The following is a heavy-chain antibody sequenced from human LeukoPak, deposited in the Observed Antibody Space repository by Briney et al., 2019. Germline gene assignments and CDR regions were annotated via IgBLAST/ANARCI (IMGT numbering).Heavy chain of an antibody. V-gene: IGHV4-34*01. D-gene: IGHD2-15*01. Sequence: PSETLSLTCAVYGESLKSYYWSSLPHPPQKGQEWIGEIYESGSTEYNPSLKSRVTISMVPSKQQFSLSLTSVTAADTAVYYCARGAWATRLGSWGLGTPVIVSS. CDR2: IYESGST. CDR3: ARGAWATRLGS. J-gene: IGHJ4*02. CDR1: GESLKSYY.